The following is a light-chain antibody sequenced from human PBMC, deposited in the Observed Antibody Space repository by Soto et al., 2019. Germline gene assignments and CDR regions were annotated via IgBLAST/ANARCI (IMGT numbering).Light chain of an antibody. CDR3: QHFGISLST. J-gene: IGKJ5*01. V-gene: IGKV3-20*01. Sequence: EIVFTQSPGTLSLSPGERATLSCRASQSVTSTYLAWFQHKPGQAPRLLIYGTSNRATGIPDRFSGSGSGTDFTLTISRLEPEDFAVYYCQHFGISLSTFAHGTRLEIK. CDR2: GTS. CDR1: QSVTSTY.